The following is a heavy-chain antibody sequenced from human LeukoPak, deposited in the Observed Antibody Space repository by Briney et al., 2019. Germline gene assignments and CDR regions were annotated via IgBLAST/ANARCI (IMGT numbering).Heavy chain of an antibody. J-gene: IGHJ4*02. Sequence: GGSLRLSCAASGFTFSSYGMHWVRQAPGKGLEWVAFIRYDGSNKYYADSVKGRFTISRDNSKNTLYLQMNSLRAEDTAVYHCAKGTRGYCSSTSCLVPFDYWGQGTLVTVSS. V-gene: IGHV3-30*02. CDR3: AKGTRGYCSSTSCLVPFDY. CDR2: IRYDGSNK. CDR1: GFTFSSYG. D-gene: IGHD2-2*01.